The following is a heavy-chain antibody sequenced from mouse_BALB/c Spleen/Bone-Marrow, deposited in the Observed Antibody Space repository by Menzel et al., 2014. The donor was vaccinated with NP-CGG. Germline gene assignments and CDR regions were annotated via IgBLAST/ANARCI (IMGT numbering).Heavy chain of an antibody. Sequence: EVMLVESGGGLVQPGGSLKLSCATSGFTFSDYYMYWVRQTPEKRLEWVAYITKGGGSTYYPDIVKGRFTISRDNAKNTLYLQMSRQKSEDTAMYYCARQLAYAMDYWGQGTSVTVSS. V-gene: IGHV5-12*02. D-gene: IGHD4-1*01. J-gene: IGHJ4*01. CDR1: GFTFSDYY. CDR2: ITKGGGST. CDR3: ARQLAYAMDY.